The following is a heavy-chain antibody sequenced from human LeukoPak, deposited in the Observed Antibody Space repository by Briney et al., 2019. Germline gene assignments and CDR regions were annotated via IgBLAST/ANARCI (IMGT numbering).Heavy chain of an antibody. Sequence: GGSLRLSCAASGFTFSSYGMHWVRQAPGKGLEWVAVIWYDGSNKYYADSVKGRFSISRDNARNSLHLQMNSLRAEDTAEYYCARIGYSGSSFDYWGQGTLVTISS. CDR1: GFTFSSYG. CDR3: ARIGYSGSSFDY. J-gene: IGHJ4*02. V-gene: IGHV3-33*01. CDR2: IWYDGSNK. D-gene: IGHD6-13*01.